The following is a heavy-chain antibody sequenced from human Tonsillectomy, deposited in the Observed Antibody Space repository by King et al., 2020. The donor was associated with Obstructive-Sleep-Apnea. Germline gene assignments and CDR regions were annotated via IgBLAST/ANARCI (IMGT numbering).Heavy chain of an antibody. CDR3: ASARYYYDGMDV. CDR1: GGSISSYY. D-gene: IGHD6-6*01. J-gene: IGHJ6*02. Sequence: HVQLQESGPGLVKPSETLSLTCTVSGGSISSYYWSWIRQPPGKGLEWIGYIYYSGSTNSNPSLKSRVTISVDTPQNQFSLTLNSWTAADTAVYYCASARYYYDGMDVWGQGTTVTVSS. V-gene: IGHV4-59*08. CDR2: IYYSGST.